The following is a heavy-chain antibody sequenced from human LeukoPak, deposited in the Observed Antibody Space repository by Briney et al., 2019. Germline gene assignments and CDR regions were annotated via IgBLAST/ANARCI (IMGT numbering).Heavy chain of an antibody. CDR1: GGSISSYY. CDR2: IYTSGST. J-gene: IGHJ3*02. D-gene: IGHD2-15*01. CDR3: ARDFCCSGGSCYSDAFDI. V-gene: IGHV4-4*07. Sequence: PSETLSLTCTVSGGSISSYYWSWIRQPAGKGLEWIGRIYTSGSTNYNPSLKSRVTMSVDTSKNQFSLKLSSVTAADTAVYYCARDFCCSGGSCYSDAFDIWGQGTMVTVSS.